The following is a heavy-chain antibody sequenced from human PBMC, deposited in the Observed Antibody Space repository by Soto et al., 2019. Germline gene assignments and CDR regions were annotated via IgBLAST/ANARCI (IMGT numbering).Heavy chain of an antibody. CDR2: ISDSGST. J-gene: IGHJ6*02. CDR1: GGSIDYYR. CDR3: ARDSTSWFPYYGIDV. D-gene: IGHD6-13*01. V-gene: IGHV4-59*01. Sequence: SETLSLTCTVSGGSIDYYRWSWIRQPPGKGLEWIGDISDSGSTNYNLSLRSRVTILVDTSKNQFSPKLNSVTAADTAVYYCARDSTSWFPYYGIDVWGQGTTVTVSS.